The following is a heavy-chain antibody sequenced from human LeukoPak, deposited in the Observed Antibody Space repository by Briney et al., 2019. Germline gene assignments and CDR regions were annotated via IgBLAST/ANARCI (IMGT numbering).Heavy chain of an antibody. Sequence: PGGSLRLSCAASGFTFDDYAMHWVRQAPGKGLEWVSGISWNSGSIGYADSVKGRFTISRDNAKNSLYLQMNSLRAEDMALYYCAKGVSAILETGFDYWGQGTLVTVSS. V-gene: IGHV3-9*03. CDR2: ISWNSGSI. CDR3: AKGVSAILETGFDY. D-gene: IGHD3-9*01. J-gene: IGHJ4*02. CDR1: GFTFDDYA.